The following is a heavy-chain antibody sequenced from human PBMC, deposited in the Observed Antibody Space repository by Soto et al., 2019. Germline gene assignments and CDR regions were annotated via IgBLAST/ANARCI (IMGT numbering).Heavy chain of an antibody. V-gene: IGHV3-66*01. D-gene: IGHD1-7*01. CDR3: ARDRTGTTFYDMDV. Sequence: EVQLVESGGGLVQPGGSLRLSCAASGFTVSSNYMSWVRQAPGKGLEWVSVIYSGGSTYYADSVKGRFTISRDNSKNTLYLQMNSLRAEDTAVYYCARDRTGTTFYDMDVWGKGTTVTVSS. CDR1: GFTVSSNY. CDR2: IYSGGST. J-gene: IGHJ6*03.